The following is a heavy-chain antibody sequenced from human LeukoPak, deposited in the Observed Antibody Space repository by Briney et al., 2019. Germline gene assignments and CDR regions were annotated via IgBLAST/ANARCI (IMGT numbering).Heavy chain of an antibody. CDR1: GFTFSSYW. J-gene: IGHJ4*02. Sequence: PGGSLRLSCTASGFTFSSYWMHWVRQAPGKGLVWVSCINSDGGSTSYADSVKGRFTISRDNAKNTLYLQMNSLRAEDTAVYYCARRIQRMAPYYFDYWGQGTLVTVSS. CDR3: ARRIQRMAPYYFDY. CDR2: INSDGGST. D-gene: IGHD5-24*01. V-gene: IGHV3-74*01.